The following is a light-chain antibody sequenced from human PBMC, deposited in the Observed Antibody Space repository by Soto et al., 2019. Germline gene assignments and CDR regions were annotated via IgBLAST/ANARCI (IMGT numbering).Light chain of an antibody. J-gene: IGLJ2*01. CDR2: EVT. CDR1: SSDVGYYNY. Sequence: QSALTQPPSSSGSPGQSGTISCTGTSSDVGYYNYVSWYQQHPGKAPKLMMYEVTKRPSGVPDRFSGSKSGTTASLTVSGLQAEDEADYNDCSYAGSNDFVLFGGGTKLTVL. V-gene: IGLV2-8*01. CDR3: CSYAGSNDFVL.